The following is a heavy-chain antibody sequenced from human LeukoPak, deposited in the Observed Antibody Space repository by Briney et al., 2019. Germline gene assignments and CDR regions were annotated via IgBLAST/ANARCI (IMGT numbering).Heavy chain of an antibody. V-gene: IGHV4-30-4*01. CDR2: IYYSGST. CDR1: GGSISSGDYY. Sequence: PSETLSLTCTVSGGSISSGDYYWSWIRQPPGKGLEWIVYIYYSGSTYYNPSLKSRVTISVDTSKTQFSLKLSSVTAADTAVYYCARVYCSSTSCLLGYWGQGTLVTVSS. J-gene: IGHJ4*02. D-gene: IGHD2-2*01. CDR3: ARVYCSSTSCLLGY.